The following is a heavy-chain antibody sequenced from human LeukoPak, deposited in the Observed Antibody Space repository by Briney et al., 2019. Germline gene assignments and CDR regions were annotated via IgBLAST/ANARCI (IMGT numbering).Heavy chain of an antibody. CDR1: GGSISRYY. D-gene: IGHD6-19*01. CDR2: IYYSGST. Sequence: PSETLSLTCTVSGGSISRYYWSWIRQPPGKGLEWIGYIYYSGSTNYNPSLKSRVTISVDTSKNQFSLKLSSVTAADTAVYYCARDRSGWYFDAFDIWGQGTMVTVSS. J-gene: IGHJ3*02. CDR3: ARDRSGWYFDAFDI. V-gene: IGHV4-59*01.